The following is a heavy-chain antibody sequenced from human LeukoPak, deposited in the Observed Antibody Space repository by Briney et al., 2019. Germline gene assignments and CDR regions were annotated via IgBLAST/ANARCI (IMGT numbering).Heavy chain of an antibody. V-gene: IGHV1-18*01. CDR2: ISAYNGNT. Sequence: ASVNVSCKASGYTFTSYGISWVRQAPGQGLEWMGWISAYNGNTNYAQKLQGRVTMTTDTSTSTAYMELRSLRSDDTAVYYCARVVNGYYRYYYYYYYMDVWGKGTTVTVSS. D-gene: IGHD3-3*01. CDR3: ARVVNGYYRYYYYYYYMDV. J-gene: IGHJ6*03. CDR1: GYTFTSYG.